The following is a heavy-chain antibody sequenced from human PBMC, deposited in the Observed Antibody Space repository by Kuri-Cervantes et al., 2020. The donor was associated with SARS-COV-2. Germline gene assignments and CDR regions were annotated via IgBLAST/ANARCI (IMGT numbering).Heavy chain of an antibody. J-gene: IGHJ3*02. D-gene: IGHD6-13*01. CDR3: ARCPSSSWYSDAFDI. Sequence: GESLKISCAASGFTFSSYAMNWVRQAPGKGLEWVSYISSSSSTIYYADSVKGRFTISRDNAKNSLYLQMNSLRAEDTAVYYCARCPSSSWYSDAFDIWPRDNGHRLL. CDR2: ISSSSSTI. V-gene: IGHV3-48*01. CDR1: GFTFSSYA.